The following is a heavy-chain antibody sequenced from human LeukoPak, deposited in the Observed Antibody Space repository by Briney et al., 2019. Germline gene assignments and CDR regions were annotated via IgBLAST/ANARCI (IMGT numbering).Heavy chain of an antibody. J-gene: IGHJ3*02. V-gene: IGHV1-2*02. CDR1: GGTFSSYA. CDR3: ARDLEYSGSYYRAFDI. CDR2: INPNSGGT. Sequence: EASVKVSCKASGGTFSSYAISWVRQAPGQGLEWMGWINPNSGGTNYAQKFQGRVTMTRDTSISTAYMELSRLRSDDTAVYYCARDLEYSGSYYRAFDIWGQGTMVTVSS. D-gene: IGHD1-26*01.